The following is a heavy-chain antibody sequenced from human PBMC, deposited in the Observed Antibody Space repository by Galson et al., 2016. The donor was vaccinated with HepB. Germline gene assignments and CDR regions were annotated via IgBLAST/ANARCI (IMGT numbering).Heavy chain of an antibody. CDR1: GFTFSSNA. D-gene: IGHD6-19*01. J-gene: IGHJ4*02. V-gene: IGHV3-23*01. CDR2: INGGGNLP. Sequence: SLRLSCAASGFTFSSNAMSWARQAPGKELEWVSSINGGGNLPYFADSVKGRFTISRDNSRNTLSLQLNSLRVEDTALYYCAKAIGSGAGKDYFDFWGQGTLVTVSP. CDR3: AKAIGSGAGKDYFDF.